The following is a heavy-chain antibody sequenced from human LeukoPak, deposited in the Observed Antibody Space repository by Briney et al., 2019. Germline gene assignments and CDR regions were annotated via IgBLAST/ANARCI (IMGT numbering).Heavy chain of an antibody. CDR1: GGSFSGYY. Sequence: SETLSLTCAVYGGSFSGYYWSWIRQPPGKGLEWIGRIYTSGSTNYNPSLKSRVTISVDTSKNQFSLKLSSVTAADTAVYYCARSYGSGSYPWGQGTLVTVSS. CDR2: IYTSGST. D-gene: IGHD3-10*01. V-gene: IGHV4-4*08. CDR3: ARSYGSGSYP. J-gene: IGHJ5*02.